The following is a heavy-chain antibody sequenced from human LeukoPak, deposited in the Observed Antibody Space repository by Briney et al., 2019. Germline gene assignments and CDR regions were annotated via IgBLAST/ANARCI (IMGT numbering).Heavy chain of an antibody. CDR2: IIPIFGTA. CDR1: GGTFSSYA. D-gene: IGHD2-15*01. Sequence: ASVKVSCKASGGTFSSYAISWVRQAPGQGLEWMGGIIPIFGTANYAQKFQGRVTITADKSTSTAHMELSSLRSEDTAVYYCARGCCSGGSCYSYPSYYYYYYMDVWGKGTTVTVSS. V-gene: IGHV1-69*06. CDR3: ARGCCSGGSCYSYPSYYYYYYMDV. J-gene: IGHJ6*03.